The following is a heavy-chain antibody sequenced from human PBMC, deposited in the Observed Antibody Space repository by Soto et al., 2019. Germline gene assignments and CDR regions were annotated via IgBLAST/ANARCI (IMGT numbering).Heavy chain of an antibody. D-gene: IGHD2-2*01. CDR3: TRVEAFTSPRQEYSQH. Sequence: GSLRLSCAASGFTFSDYYMSWIRQAPGKGLEWVSYMSSSGSTIFYAESVKGRFTISRDNAKNSLHLEMNSLRAEDTTVYYCTRVEAFTSPRQEYSQHWGQGTLVTVSS. V-gene: IGHV3-11*01. CDR1: GFTFSDYY. CDR2: MSSSGSTI. J-gene: IGHJ1*01.